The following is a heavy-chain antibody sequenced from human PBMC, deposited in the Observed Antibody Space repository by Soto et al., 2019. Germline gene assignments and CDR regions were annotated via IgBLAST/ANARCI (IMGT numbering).Heavy chain of an antibody. D-gene: IGHD2-15*01. J-gene: IGHJ5*02. CDR2: IYYSGST. CDR1: GDSLSSTSYY. Sequence: SETLSLTCTGSGDSLSSTSYYWGWIRQPPGKGLEWIGSIYYSGSTYYNPSLKSRVTISVDTSKNQFSLKLYSVTAADTAVYYCARHRVVVAATIYWFDPWGQGTLVTVS. V-gene: IGHV4-39*01. CDR3: ARHRVVVAATIYWFDP.